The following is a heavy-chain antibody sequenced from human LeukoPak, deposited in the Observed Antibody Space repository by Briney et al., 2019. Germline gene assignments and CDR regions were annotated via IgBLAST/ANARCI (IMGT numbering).Heavy chain of an antibody. Sequence: SETLSLTCTVSGGSISSYYWSWIRQPPGKGLEWIGYIYSSGSTNYSPSLKGRVTISVDTSKNQFSLKLDSVTAADTAVYYCTRGGLTTVTAWGQGTLVTVSS. J-gene: IGHJ4*02. CDR1: GGSISSYY. CDR2: IYSSGST. D-gene: IGHD4-17*01. V-gene: IGHV4-59*01. CDR3: TRGGLTTVTA.